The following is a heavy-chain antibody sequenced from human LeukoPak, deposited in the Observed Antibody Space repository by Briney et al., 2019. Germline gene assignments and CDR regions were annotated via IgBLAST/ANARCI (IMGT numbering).Heavy chain of an antibody. Sequence: GGSLRLSCAASGFTFSSYWMSWVRQAPGKGLEWVANIKQDGSEKYYADSVKGRFTISRDNAQNSLHLQMNSLRAEDTAVYYCARLSSGWYGDFDYWGQGTLVTVSS. CDR2: IKQDGSEK. D-gene: IGHD6-19*01. V-gene: IGHV3-7*03. CDR3: ARLSSGWYGDFDY. CDR1: GFTFSSYW. J-gene: IGHJ4*02.